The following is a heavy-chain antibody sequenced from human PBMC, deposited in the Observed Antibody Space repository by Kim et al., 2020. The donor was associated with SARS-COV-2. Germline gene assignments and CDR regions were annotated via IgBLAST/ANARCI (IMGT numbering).Heavy chain of an antibody. Sequence: GGSLRLSCAASGFTFSSYAMSWVRQAPGKGLEWVSAISGSGGSTYYADSVKGRFTISRDNSKNTLYLQMNSLRAEDTAVYYCAKDHDGGGHVPAFDYWGQGTLVTVSS. V-gene: IGHV3-23*01. J-gene: IGHJ4*02. CDR1: GFTFSSYA. CDR2: ISGSGGST. D-gene: IGHD2-2*01. CDR3: AKDHDGGGHVPAFDY.